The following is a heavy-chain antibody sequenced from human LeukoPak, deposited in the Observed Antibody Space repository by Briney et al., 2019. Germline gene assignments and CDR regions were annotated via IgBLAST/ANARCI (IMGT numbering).Heavy chain of an antibody. V-gene: IGHV3-7*03. CDR1: GFAFTNHW. D-gene: IGHD3-3*02. J-gene: IGHJ5*02. CDR3: AKSGSSVFWS. Sequence: GGSLRLSCAASGFAFTNHWMSCVRQAPGKRLEWVANIAEKGSEQYSVDSVKGRFTVSRANVKNTLFLQLDILRLGKSAVYSFAKSGSSVFWSWGQGTLVTVSS. CDR2: IAEKGSEQ.